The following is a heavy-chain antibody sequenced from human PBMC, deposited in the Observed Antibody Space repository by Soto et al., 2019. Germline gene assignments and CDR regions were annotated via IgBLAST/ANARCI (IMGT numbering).Heavy chain of an antibody. V-gene: IGHV4-4*02. CDR2: IYYNENT. Sequence: PSETLSLTCSVSGGAISSSHWWSWVRQPPGKALEWIAEIYYNENTNYNPSLKSRVTISVDKSKNQFSLNLISVTAADTAMYYCAGDPAAASGTAFDIWGQGTMVTVSS. J-gene: IGHJ3*02. CDR1: GGAISSSHW. CDR3: AGDPAAASGTAFDI. D-gene: IGHD6-13*01.